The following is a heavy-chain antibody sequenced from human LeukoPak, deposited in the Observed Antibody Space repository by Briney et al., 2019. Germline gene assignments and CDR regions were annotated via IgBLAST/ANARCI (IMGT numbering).Heavy chain of an antibody. J-gene: IGHJ4*02. D-gene: IGHD5-18*01. CDR1: GGSFSVYY. Sequence: PSETLSLTCAVYGGSFSVYYWSWIRQPPGKGLEWIGEINHSGGTNYNPSLKSRVTISVDTSKNQFSLKLSSVTAADTAVYYCARDGRLWLPFDFWGQGTLVTVSS. CDR2: INHSGGT. V-gene: IGHV4-34*01. CDR3: ARDGRLWLPFDF.